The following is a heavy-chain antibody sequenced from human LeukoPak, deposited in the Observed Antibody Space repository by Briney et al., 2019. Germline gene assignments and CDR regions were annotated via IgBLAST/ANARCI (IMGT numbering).Heavy chain of an antibody. CDR2: ISGSGSKT. CDR1: GLIFSTCA. J-gene: IGHJ3*02. Sequence: GGSLRLSCAASGLIFSTCAINWVRQAPGKGLEWVSAISGSGSKTFYADSVKGRFTISRDNPKNTLYLQMNSLRPEDTAVYYCVKEPRGYSFSFDIWGQGTMVTVSS. D-gene: IGHD5-18*01. V-gene: IGHV3-23*01. CDR3: VKEPRGYSFSFDI.